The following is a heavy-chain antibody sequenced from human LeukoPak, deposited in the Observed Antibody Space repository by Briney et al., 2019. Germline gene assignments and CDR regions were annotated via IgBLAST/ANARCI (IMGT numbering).Heavy chain of an antibody. Sequence: ASVKVSCKASGYTFTDYYMHWVRQAPGQGLEWMGWINPNSGGTNYAQKFQGRVTMTRDTSISTVYMEMSRLRSDDTAVYYCARGGYCSGGSCYSDKYFQHWGQGTLVTVSS. CDR3: ARGGYCSGGSCYSDKYFQH. CDR2: INPNSGGT. J-gene: IGHJ1*01. D-gene: IGHD2-15*01. V-gene: IGHV1-2*02. CDR1: GYTFTDYY.